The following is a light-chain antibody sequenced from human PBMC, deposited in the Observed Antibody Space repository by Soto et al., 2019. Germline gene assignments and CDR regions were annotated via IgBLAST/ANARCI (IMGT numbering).Light chain of an antibody. V-gene: IGKV3-20*01. CDR3: QQYGSSMYT. CDR1: QSVSSSY. J-gene: IGKJ2*01. Sequence: EIVLTQSPGTLSLSPGERATLSCRASQSVSSSYLAWYQQKPGQAPRLLIYGAAGRATGIPDRFSGSGSGTDFTLTISRLEPEDFAVYYCQQYGSSMYTFGQGTELEIK. CDR2: GAA.